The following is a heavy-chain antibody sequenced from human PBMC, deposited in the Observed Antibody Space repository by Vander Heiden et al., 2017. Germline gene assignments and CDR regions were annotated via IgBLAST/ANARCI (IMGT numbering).Heavy chain of an antibody. CDR1: GSTFSSYA. CDR2: IIPSFGTA. V-gene: IGHV1-69*01. J-gene: IGHJ4*02. D-gene: IGHD3-10*01. CDR3: ARENPYGSGYFDY. Sequence: QVQLVQSGAEVTKPGSSVTVSCKASGSTFSSYAISWVRQAPGQGLEWMGGIIPSFGTANYAQKFQGRVTITADESTSTAYMELSSLRSEDTAVYYCARENPYGSGYFDYWGQGTLVTVSS.